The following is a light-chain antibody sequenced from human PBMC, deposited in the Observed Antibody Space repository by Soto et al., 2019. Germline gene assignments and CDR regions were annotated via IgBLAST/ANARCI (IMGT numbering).Light chain of an antibody. CDR1: SNDVGYYNF. CDR3: SSYTSSSTLVV. CDR2: EVS. V-gene: IGLV2-14*01. J-gene: IGLJ2*01. Sequence: QSALTQPASVSGSPGQSITISCTGTSNDVGYYNFVAWYQQHPGKGPKLMIYEVSNRPSGVSTRFSGSKSGNTASLTISGLQAEDEADYYCSSYTSSSTLVVFGGGTQLTVL.